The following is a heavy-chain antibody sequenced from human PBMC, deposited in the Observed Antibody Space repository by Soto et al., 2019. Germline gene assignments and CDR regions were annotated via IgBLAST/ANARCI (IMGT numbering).Heavy chain of an antibody. V-gene: IGHV3-33*01. CDR3: ASFREGEVPAAQIDAFDI. J-gene: IGHJ3*02. CDR1: GFTFSSYG. CDR2: IWYDGSNK. D-gene: IGHD2-2*01. Sequence: GGSLRLSCAASGFTFSSYGMHWVRQAPGKGLEWVAVIWYDGSNKYYADSVKGRFTISRDNSKNTLYLQMNSLRAEDTAVYYCASFREGEVPAAQIDAFDIWGQGTMVTVSS.